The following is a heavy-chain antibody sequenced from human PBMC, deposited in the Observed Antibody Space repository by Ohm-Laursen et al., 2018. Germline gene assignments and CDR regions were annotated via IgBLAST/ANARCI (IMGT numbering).Heavy chain of an antibody. D-gene: IGHD1-14*01. CDR2: INHSGSTST. CDR1: GESFSGYY. CDR3: ARDPGSYYYYGMDV. Sequence: SETLSLTCAVYGESFSGYYWSWIRQPPGEGLEWIGEINHSGSTSTSYNPSLKSRVTISVDTSKNQFSLKLSSVTAADTAVYYCARDPGSYYYYGMDVWGQGTTVTVS. J-gene: IGHJ6*02. V-gene: IGHV4-34*01.